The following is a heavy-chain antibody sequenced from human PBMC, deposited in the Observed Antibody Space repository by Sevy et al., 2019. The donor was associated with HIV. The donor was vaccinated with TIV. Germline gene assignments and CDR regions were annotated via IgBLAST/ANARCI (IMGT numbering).Heavy chain of an antibody. CDR3: ARAEVDTAIEGFDY. CDR2: INTNTGNP. J-gene: IGHJ4*02. D-gene: IGHD5-18*01. CDR1: GYTFTRYS. Sequence: ASVKVSCKASGYTFTRYSMNWVRQAPGQGLEWIGWINTNTGNPTYAQAFTGRFVFSLDTSVSTAYLKISSLKAEDTVVYYCARAEVDTAIEGFDYWGQGSLVTVSS. V-gene: IGHV7-4-1*02.